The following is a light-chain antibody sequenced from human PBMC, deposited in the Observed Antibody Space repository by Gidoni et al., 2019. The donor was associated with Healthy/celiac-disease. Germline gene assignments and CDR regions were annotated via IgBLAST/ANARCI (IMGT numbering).Light chain of an antibody. V-gene: IGKV1-5*01. J-gene: IGKJ1*01. CDR1: QSISSW. Sequence: DIQMTQSPSTLSASVGDRVTITCRASQSISSWLDWYQQKPGQAPQLLIYDASSLESGVPSRFSGSGSGTEFTLTISRVQAEDFATYYCQQANSYSLTFGEGTKVEIK. CDR3: QQANSYSLT. CDR2: DAS.